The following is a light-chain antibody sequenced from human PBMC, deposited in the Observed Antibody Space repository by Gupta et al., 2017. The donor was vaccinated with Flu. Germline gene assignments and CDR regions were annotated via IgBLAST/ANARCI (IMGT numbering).Light chain of an antibody. Sequence: EIVLTQSPGILSLSPGERATLSCRASQSVSSSYLAWYQQKPGQAPRLLIYGASSRPTGIPDRFSGSGSGTEFSLTINRLEPEDFAVYYCQQYASLPITFGGGTKVEI. J-gene: IGKJ4*01. V-gene: IGKV3-20*01. CDR1: QSVSSSY. CDR3: QQYASLPIT. CDR2: GAS.